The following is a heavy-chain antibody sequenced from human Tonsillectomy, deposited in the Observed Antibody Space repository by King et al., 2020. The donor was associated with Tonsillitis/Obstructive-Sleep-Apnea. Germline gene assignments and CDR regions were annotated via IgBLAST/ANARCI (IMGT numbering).Heavy chain of an antibody. V-gene: IGHV3-13*04. J-gene: IGHJ4*02. Sequence: VQLVESGGGLVQPGGSLRLSCAASGFTFSSYDMHLVRQATGKGLEWVSAIGTAGDTYYPGSVKGRFTISRENAKNSLYLQMNSLRAGDTAVYYCASADESGGIDYWGQGTLVTVSS. CDR2: IGTAGDT. CDR1: GFTFSSYD. D-gene: IGHD3-10*01. CDR3: ASADESGGIDY.